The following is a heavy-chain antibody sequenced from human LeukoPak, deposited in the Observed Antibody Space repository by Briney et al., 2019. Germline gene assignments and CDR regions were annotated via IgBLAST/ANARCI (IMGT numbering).Heavy chain of an antibody. J-gene: IGHJ3*02. CDR2: ICGSGGST. CDR3: AKTSSGYLHDAFDI. D-gene: IGHD3-22*01. CDR1: GFTFSSYA. Sequence: PGGSLRLSCVASGFTFSSYAMSWVRPAPGEGLEWVSAICGSGGSTYYADSVKSRFTISRDNSKNTLYLQMNSLRAEETSVYYCAKTSSGYLHDAFDIWGQGTMVTVSS. V-gene: IGHV3-23*01.